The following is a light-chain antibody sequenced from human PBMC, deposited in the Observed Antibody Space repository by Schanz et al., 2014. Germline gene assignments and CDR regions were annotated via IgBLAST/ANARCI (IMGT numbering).Light chain of an antibody. Sequence: EIVMTQSPAKLSVSPGDSATLSCRVSQSVNSNLAWYQQRPGQAPRLLIYGADRRATGIPDRFSGSGSGTDFTLTISRLEPEDFAVFYCQQYHTSPYTFGQGTKLEIK. CDR3: QQYHTSPYT. CDR2: GAD. J-gene: IGKJ2*01. CDR1: QSVNSN. V-gene: IGKV3-20*01.